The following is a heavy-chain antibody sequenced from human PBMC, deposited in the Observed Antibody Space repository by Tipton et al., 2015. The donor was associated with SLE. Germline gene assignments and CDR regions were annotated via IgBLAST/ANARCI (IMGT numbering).Heavy chain of an antibody. Sequence: LRLSCAVYGGSFSGYYWSWIRQHPGKGLEWIGYIYYSGSTYYNPSLKSRVTISVDTSKNQFSLKLTSVTAADTAVYYCARLVWEPRAFDIWGQGTMVTVSS. D-gene: IGHD1-26*01. J-gene: IGHJ3*02. CDR2: IYYSGST. CDR3: ARLVWEPRAFDI. CDR1: GGSFSGYY. V-gene: IGHV4-31*02.